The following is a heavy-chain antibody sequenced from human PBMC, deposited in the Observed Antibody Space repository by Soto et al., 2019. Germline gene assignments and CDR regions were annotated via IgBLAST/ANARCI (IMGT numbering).Heavy chain of an antibody. CDR1: GYTFTSYG. Sequence: ASVKVSCKASGYTFTSYGISWVRQAPGQGLEWMGWISAYNGNTNYAQKLQGRVTMTTDTSTSTAYMELRSLRSDDTAVYYCSIDSGGSWIYYYYGMDVWGQGTTVTVSS. V-gene: IGHV1-18*01. CDR3: SIDSGGSWIYYYYGMDV. J-gene: IGHJ6*02. CDR2: ISAYNGNT. D-gene: IGHD2-15*01.